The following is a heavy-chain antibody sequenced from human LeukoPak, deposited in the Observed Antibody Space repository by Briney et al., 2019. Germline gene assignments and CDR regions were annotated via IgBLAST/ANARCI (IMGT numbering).Heavy chain of an antibody. CDR3: ARAVDLYSSSWPYFDY. D-gene: IGHD6-13*01. CDR1: GGSFSGYY. J-gene: IGHJ4*02. V-gene: IGHV4-34*01. Sequence: PSETLSLTCAVYGGSFSGYYWSWIRQPPGKGLEWIGEINHSGSTNYNPSLTSRVTISVDTSKNQFSLKLSSVTAADTAVYYCARAVDLYSSSWPYFDYWGQGTLVTVSS. CDR2: INHSGST.